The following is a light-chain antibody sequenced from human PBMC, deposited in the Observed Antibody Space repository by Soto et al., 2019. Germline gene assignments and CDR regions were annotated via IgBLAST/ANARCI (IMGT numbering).Light chain of an antibody. V-gene: IGLV2-11*01. J-gene: IGLJ1*01. Sequence: QSAPTQPRSVSGSPGQSVTISCTGSSSDVGGYNYVSWYQQHPGKAPKPMIYDVNKRPSGVPDRFSGSKSGNTASLTISGLQAEDEADYYCCSYAGSYTYVFGTGTKVTVL. CDR2: DVN. CDR1: SSDVGGYNY. CDR3: CSYAGSYTYV.